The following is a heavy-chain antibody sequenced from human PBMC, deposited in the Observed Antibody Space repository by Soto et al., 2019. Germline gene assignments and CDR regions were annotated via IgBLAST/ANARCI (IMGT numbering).Heavy chain of an antibody. Sequence: PGGSLRLSCAASGFTVHTNYMSWVRQAPGKGLEWVSVMYIGGSTDYADSVKGRFTISRDNSKNALYLQMNNLRAEDTAVYYCARDKSNGYENDYWGQGTLVTVSS. CDR2: MYIGGST. CDR3: ARDKSNGYENDY. V-gene: IGHV3-66*01. J-gene: IGHJ4*02. D-gene: IGHD5-12*01. CDR1: GFTVHTNY.